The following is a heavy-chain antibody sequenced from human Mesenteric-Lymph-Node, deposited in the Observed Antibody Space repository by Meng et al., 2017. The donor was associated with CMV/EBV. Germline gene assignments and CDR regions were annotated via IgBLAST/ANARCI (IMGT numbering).Heavy chain of an antibody. D-gene: IGHD1-7*01. J-gene: IGHJ6*02. CDR1: GASMSSYY. V-gene: IGHV4-38-2*02. CDR2: INHSGST. Sequence: SETLSLTCSVSGASMSSYYWSWIRQPPGKGLEWIGEINHSGSTYYNPSLKSRVTISVDTSKNQFSLKLSSVTAADTAVYYCARDRRELHYYYYGMDVWGQGTTVTVSS. CDR3: ARDRRELHYYYYGMDV.